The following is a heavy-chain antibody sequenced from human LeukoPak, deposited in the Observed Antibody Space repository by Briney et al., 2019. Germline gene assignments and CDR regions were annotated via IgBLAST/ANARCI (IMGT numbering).Heavy chain of an antibody. D-gene: IGHD5-24*01. Sequence: PSETLSLTCTVSGGSISSSSYHWGWIRQPPGKGLEWIGSIYYSGSTYYNPSLKSRVTISVDTSKNQFSLKLSSVTAAETAVYYCAREGRYRYGYNEYHSYMDIWGKGTTVTVSS. CDR2: IYYSGST. CDR1: GGSISSSSYH. V-gene: IGHV4-39*07. CDR3: AREGRYRYGYNEYHSYMDI. J-gene: IGHJ6*03.